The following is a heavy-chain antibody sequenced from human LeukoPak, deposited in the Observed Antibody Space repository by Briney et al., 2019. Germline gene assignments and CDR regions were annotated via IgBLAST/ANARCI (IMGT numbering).Heavy chain of an antibody. V-gene: IGHV3-30*02. D-gene: IGHD6-13*01. CDR2: IRYDGSNK. CDR3: AKDLTGSWSLDY. Sequence: GGSLRLSCAASGFTFSSYGMHWVRQAPGKGLEWVALIRYDGSNKYYADSVKGRFTISRDNSKNTLYLQMNSLKTEDTAVYYCAKDLTGSWSLDYWGQGTLVTVSS. CDR1: GFTFSSYG. J-gene: IGHJ4*02.